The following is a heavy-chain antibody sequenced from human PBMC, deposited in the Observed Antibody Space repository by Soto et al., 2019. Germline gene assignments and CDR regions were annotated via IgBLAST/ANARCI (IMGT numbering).Heavy chain of an antibody. CDR2: ISASGRSL. J-gene: IGHJ4*02. V-gene: IGHV3-23*01. Sequence: EVQLLESGGGLIQPGGSLRLSCAASGFTFSSNDMSWVRQAPGEGLEWASSISASGRSLFYADAVKGRFTISRDNSKNTLYLQMSSLTAEDTAVYYCAKGTSKLDYWGQGTLVTVSS. D-gene: IGHD2-2*01. CDR1: GFTFSSND. CDR3: AKGTSKLDY.